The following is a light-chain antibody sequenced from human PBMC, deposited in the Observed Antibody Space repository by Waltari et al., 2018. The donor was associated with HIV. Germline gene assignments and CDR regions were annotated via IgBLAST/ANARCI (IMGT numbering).Light chain of an antibody. CDR3: GTWDTSLAAYV. Sequence: QSILTRPPSVLAAPGHTVNIPCSGRTPHIANNYLSWYQHTPGTAPKLLIFEDDKRPSGIPDRFSGSKSGTSAILGIIGLQPGDEADYYCGTWDTSLAAYVFTTGTKVTV. J-gene: IGLJ1*01. V-gene: IGLV1-51*01. CDR2: EDD. CDR1: TPHIANNY.